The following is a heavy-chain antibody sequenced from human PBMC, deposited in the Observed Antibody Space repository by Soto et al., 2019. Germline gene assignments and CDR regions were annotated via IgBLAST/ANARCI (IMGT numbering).Heavy chain of an antibody. J-gene: IGHJ4*02. CDR1: GGSISSYY. Sequence: PSETLSLTCTVSGGSISSYYWTWIRQPPGKGLEWIGYIYYSGSTNYNPSLKSRVTISEDTSKNQFSLKLSSVTAADTAVYYCASFILTGRYFDYWGQGTLVTVSS. CDR2: IYYSGST. V-gene: IGHV4-59*08. D-gene: IGHD3-9*01. CDR3: ASFILTGRYFDY.